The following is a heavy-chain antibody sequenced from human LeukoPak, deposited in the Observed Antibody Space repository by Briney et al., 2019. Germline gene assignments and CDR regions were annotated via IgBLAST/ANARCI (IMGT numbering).Heavy chain of an antibody. CDR3: ARNRGAGGGYFDY. CDR2: IKQDGSAI. J-gene: IGHJ4*02. CDR1: GFSFSNYW. Sequence: GGSLLLSCAASGFSFSNYWMSWVRQAPGKGLEWVANIKQDGSAISYVDSVKGRFTTSRDNAKNSLYLQMNSLRAEDTAVYYCARNRGAGGGYFDYWGQGALVTVSS. V-gene: IGHV3-7*05. D-gene: IGHD1/OR15-1a*01.